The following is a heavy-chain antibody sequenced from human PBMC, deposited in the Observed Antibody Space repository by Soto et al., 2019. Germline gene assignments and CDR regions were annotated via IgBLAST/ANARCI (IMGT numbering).Heavy chain of an antibody. CDR2: INPNSGGT. Sequence: ASVKVSCKXSGYTFTGYYMHWVRQAPGQGLEWMGWINPNSGGTNYAQKFQGWVTMTRDTSISTAYMELSRLRSDDTAVYYCARDRRVVTPSAAGRGMDVWGQGTTVTVS. V-gene: IGHV1-2*04. CDR1: GYTFTGYY. J-gene: IGHJ6*02. D-gene: IGHD2-21*02. CDR3: ARDRRVVTPSAAGRGMDV.